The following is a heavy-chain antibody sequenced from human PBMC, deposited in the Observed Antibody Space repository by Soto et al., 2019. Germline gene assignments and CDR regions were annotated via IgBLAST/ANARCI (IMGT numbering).Heavy chain of an antibody. J-gene: IGHJ6*02. Sequence: QLQLQESGPGLVKPSETLSLTCTVSGGSISSSSYYWGWIRQPPGKGLEWIGSIYYSGSTYYNPSLKSRVTISVDTSKNQFSLKLSSVTAADTAVNYCASTQDYVGMDVWGQGTTVTVSS. CDR1: GGSISSSSYY. CDR3: ASTQDYVGMDV. V-gene: IGHV4-39*01. CDR2: IYYSGST. D-gene: IGHD2-15*01.